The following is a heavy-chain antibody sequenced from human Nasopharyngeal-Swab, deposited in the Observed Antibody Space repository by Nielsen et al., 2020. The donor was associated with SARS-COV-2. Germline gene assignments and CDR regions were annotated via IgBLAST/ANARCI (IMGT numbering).Heavy chain of an antibody. J-gene: IGHJ4*02. D-gene: IGHD3-22*01. CDR3: ARDYYDNYDSDY. CDR2: INPYSGDT. V-gene: IGHV1-2*02. CDR1: GFIFSASA. Sequence: GESLKISCAASGFIFSASAIHWVRQVPGQGLEWVGCINPYSGDTKYAQKFQGRVTVTRDRSRSTAYIELSRLRSDDTAVYYCARDYYDNYDSDYWGQGTLVTVSS.